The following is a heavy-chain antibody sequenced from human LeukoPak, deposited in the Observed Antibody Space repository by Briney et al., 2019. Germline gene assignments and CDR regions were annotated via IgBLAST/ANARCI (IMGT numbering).Heavy chain of an antibody. Sequence: PGGSLRLSCAASGFTFSNYWMSWVRQAPGKGLEWVANIKQDGSEKYYVNSVKGRFTISRDNAKNSLSLQMNSLRVEDTAVYYCATICSTSCYGYYMDVWGKGTTVTVSS. CDR3: ATICSTSCYGYYMDV. CDR1: GFTFSNYW. CDR2: IKQDGSEK. D-gene: IGHD2-2*01. J-gene: IGHJ6*03. V-gene: IGHV3-7*01.